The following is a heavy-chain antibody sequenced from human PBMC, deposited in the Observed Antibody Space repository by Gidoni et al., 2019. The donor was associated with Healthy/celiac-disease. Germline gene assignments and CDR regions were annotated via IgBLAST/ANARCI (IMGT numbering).Heavy chain of an antibody. V-gene: IGHV4-4*02. CDR2: IYHSGST. D-gene: IGHD3-22*01. J-gene: IGHJ3*02. CDR1: GGSISRSNW. CDR3: ARLPTMTAPEDAFDI. Sequence: QVQLQESGPGLVMPSGALSLTCAVSGGSISRSNWWSWVRQPPGKGLEWIGEIYHSGSTNYNPSLKSRVTISVDKAKNQFSLKLSSVTAADTAVHYCARLPTMTAPEDAFDIWGQGTMVTVSS.